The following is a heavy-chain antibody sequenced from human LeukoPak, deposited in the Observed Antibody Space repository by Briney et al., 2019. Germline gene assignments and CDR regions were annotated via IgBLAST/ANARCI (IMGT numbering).Heavy chain of an antibody. CDR2: INHSGST. CDR3: ARFGPGVAXTKXPXXXIDY. Sequence: SETLSLTCAVYGGSFSGYYWSWIRQPPGKGLEWIGEINHSGSTNYNPSLKSRVTMSVDTSKNQFSLKLSSVTAADTAVYYCARFGPGVAXTKXPXXXIDYWGQGTXVTVSS. D-gene: IGHD6-19*01. J-gene: IGHJ4*02. CDR1: GGSFSGYY. V-gene: IGHV4-34*01.